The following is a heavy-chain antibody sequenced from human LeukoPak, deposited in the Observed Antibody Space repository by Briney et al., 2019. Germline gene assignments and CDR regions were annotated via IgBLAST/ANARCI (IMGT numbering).Heavy chain of an antibody. J-gene: IGHJ4*02. CDR3: AKGPKQLLVGSRGYYFDS. V-gene: IGHV3-23*01. CDR2: ISGSGGST. D-gene: IGHD6-13*01. Sequence: GGSLRLSCAASGFTFSSYAMSWVRQAPGKGLEWVSAISGSGGSTYYADSVKGRFTISRDISKNTLYLQMNSLRAEDTAVYYCAKGPKQLLVGSRGYYFDSRGQGTLVTVSS. CDR1: GFTFSSYA.